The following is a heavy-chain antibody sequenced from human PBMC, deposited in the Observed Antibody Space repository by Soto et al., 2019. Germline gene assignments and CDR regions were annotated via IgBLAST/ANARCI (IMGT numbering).Heavy chain of an antibody. CDR2: IYYSGST. J-gene: IGHJ4*02. CDR1: GGSIYSDGYY. Sequence: PSETLSLTCTVSGGSIYSDGYYWSWIRQHPGKGLEWIGYIYYSGSTYYNPSLQSRVAISLDTSKNQFSLKLTSVTAADTAVYYCARATSSGYYYADWGQGALVTVSS. CDR3: ARATSSGYYYAD. V-gene: IGHV4-31*03. D-gene: IGHD3-22*01.